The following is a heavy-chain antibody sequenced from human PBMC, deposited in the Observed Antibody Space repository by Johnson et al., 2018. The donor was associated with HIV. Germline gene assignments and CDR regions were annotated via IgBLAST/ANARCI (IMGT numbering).Heavy chain of an antibody. Sequence: VQLVESGGGVVQPGGSLRLSCAASGFTFSTYGIHWVRQAPGKGLEWVAFIRYDGSNKYYADSVKGRFTISRDNSKNTLYLQMNSLRAEDTAVYYCAKVYGFDYGDYYDAFDIWGQGTMVTVSS. CDR1: GFTFSTYG. D-gene: IGHD4-17*01. CDR2: IRYDGSNK. J-gene: IGHJ3*02. V-gene: IGHV3-30*02. CDR3: AKVYGFDYGDYYDAFDI.